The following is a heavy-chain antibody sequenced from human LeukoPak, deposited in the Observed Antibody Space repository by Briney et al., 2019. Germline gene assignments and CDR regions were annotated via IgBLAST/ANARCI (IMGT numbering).Heavy chain of an antibody. CDR2: IYYSGST. Sequence: PSQTLSLTCTVSGGSIITGGYYWTWIRQHPGKGLEWIGYIYYSGSTYYNPSLKSRVTMSVDTSKNQFSLMLTSVTAADKAVYYCARDPGGWQRWFDPWGQGTLVTVSS. V-gene: IGHV4-31*03. J-gene: IGHJ5*02. D-gene: IGHD2-15*01. CDR3: ARDPGGWQRWFDP. CDR1: GGSIITGGYY.